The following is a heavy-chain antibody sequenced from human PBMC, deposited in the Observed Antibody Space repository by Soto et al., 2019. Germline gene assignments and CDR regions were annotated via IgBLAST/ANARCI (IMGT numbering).Heavy chain of an antibody. CDR2: IKSKTDGGTT. CDR1: GFTFSNAW. V-gene: IGHV3-15*07. J-gene: IGHJ6*02. Sequence: PGGSLRLSCAASGFTFSNAWMNWVRQAPGKGLEWVGRIKSKTDGGTTDYAAPVKGRFTISRDDSKNTLYLQMNSLKTEDTAVYYCTTDLKRSRYYYYGMDVWGQGTTVTVSS. CDR3: TTDLKRSRYYYYGMDV.